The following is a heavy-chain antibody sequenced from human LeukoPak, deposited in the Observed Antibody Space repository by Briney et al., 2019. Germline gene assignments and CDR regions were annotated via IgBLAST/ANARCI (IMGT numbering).Heavy chain of an antibody. V-gene: IGHV1-69*04. CDR1: GGTFSSYA. J-gene: IGHJ5*02. CDR3: ARDNPITILGVVIRSYWFDP. CDR2: IIPILGIA. D-gene: IGHD3-3*01. Sequence: SVKVSCKASGGTFSSYAISWVRQAPGQGLEWMGRIIPILGIANYAQKFQGRVTITADKSTSTAYMELSSLRSEDTAVYYCARDNPITILGVVIRSYWFDPWGQGTLVTVSS.